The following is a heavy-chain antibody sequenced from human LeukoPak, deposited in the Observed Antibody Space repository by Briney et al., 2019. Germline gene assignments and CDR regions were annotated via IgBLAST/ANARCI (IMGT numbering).Heavy chain of an antibody. J-gene: IGHJ6*03. D-gene: IGHD1-20*01. CDR1: GFTFDDYG. Sequence: GGSLRLSCAASGFTFDDYGMSWVRQAPGKGLEWVSGINWNGGSTGYADSVKGRFTISRDNAKNSLYLHRKSLRAEDTALYYCARSVERGITGTTGYYYYMDVWGKGTTVTVSS. V-gene: IGHV3-20*04. CDR2: INWNGGST. CDR3: ARSVERGITGTTGYYYYMDV.